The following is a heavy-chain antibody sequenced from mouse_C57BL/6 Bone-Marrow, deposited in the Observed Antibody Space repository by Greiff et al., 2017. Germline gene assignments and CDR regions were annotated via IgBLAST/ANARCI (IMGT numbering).Heavy chain of an antibody. CDR3: TERNWARNWYFDV. V-gene: IGHV1-54*01. CDR1: GYAFTNYL. J-gene: IGHJ1*03. Sequence: VQLQQSGAELVRPGTSVKVSCKASGYAFTNYLIEWVKQRPGQGLEWIGVINPGSGGTNYNEKFKGKATLTADKSSSTAYMQLSSLTSEDSAVYFCTERNWARNWYFDVWGTGTTVTVSS. CDR2: INPGSGGT. D-gene: IGHD4-1*02.